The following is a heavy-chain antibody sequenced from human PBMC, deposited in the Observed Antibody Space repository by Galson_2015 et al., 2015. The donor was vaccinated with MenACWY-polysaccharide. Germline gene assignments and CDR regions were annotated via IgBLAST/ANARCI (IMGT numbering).Heavy chain of an antibody. CDR3: ARTMTTEWVFDY. J-gene: IGHJ4*02. V-gene: IGHV1-46*01. Sequence: SVKVSCKASGYTFTSYYMHWVRQAPGQGLEWMGIVNPSGGSTSYAQKFQGRVTMARDTSTSTVYMELSSLRSEDTAVYYCARTMTTEWVFDYWGQGTLVTVSS. CDR1: GYTFTSYY. D-gene: IGHD4-17*01. CDR2: VNPSGGST.